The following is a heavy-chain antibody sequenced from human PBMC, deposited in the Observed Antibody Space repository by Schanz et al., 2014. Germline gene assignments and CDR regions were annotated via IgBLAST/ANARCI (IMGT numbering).Heavy chain of an antibody. Sequence: QVHLVQSESELKNPGASVKVSCKTSGYSFSTYAMNWVRQAPGQGLEWMGQINPNSGATIYAQNFQGRVTMTRDTSISTAYMELSRLRSDDTAVYYCARALFGSGHGDVWGQGTTVTVSS. V-gene: IGHV1-2*06. CDR1: GYSFSTYA. D-gene: IGHD3-10*01. J-gene: IGHJ6*02. CDR2: INPNSGAT. CDR3: ARALFGSGHGDV.